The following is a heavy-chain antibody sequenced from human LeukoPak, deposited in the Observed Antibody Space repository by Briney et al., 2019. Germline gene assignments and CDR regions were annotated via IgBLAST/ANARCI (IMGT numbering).Heavy chain of an antibody. Sequence: SETLSLTCTVSGGSVSSGSYYWSWIRQPPGKGLEWIGYIYYSGSTNYNPSLKSRVTISVDTSKNQFSLKLSSVTAADTAVYYCARDPYCSSTSCYPRGMDVWGQGTTVTVSS. CDR2: IYYSGST. CDR1: GGSVSSGSYY. J-gene: IGHJ6*02. D-gene: IGHD2-2*01. V-gene: IGHV4-61*01. CDR3: ARDPYCSSTSCYPRGMDV.